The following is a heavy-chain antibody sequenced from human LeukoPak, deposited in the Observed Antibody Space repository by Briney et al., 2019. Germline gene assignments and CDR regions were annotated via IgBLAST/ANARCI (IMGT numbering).Heavy chain of an antibody. J-gene: IGHJ5*02. CDR1: GGPIRSYY. D-gene: IGHD3-22*01. CDR3: AREGSSGYYFNWFDP. Sequence: SETLSLTCTVSGGPIRSYYWSWIRQPPGKGLEWIGYIYYTGSTNYNPSLKSRVTISVDPSKTQFSLKLSSVTAADTAVYYCAREGSSGYYFNWFDPWGQGTLVTVSS. V-gene: IGHV4-59*01. CDR2: IYYTGST.